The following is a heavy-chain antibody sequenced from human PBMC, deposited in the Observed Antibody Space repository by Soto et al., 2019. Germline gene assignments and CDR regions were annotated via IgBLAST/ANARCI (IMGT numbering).Heavy chain of an antibody. CDR1: GVSVSSDLYY. Sequence: QVQLQESGPGLVKPSQTLSLTCSVSGVSVSSDLYYWSCIRHHPGQALEWIGYFYYSGNTYYNPSLGGGVTISLSTSKNHFSLRLRSVTPADTAVYYCARYPVVVVPAANYGLDVWGQGTTVTVSS. J-gene: IGHJ6*02. D-gene: IGHD2-2*01. CDR3: ARYPVVVVPAANYGLDV. CDR2: FYYSGNT. V-gene: IGHV4-31*03.